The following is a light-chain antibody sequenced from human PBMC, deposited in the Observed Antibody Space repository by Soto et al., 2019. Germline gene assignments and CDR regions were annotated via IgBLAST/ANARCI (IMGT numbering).Light chain of an antibody. J-gene: IGKJ4*01. CDR2: GAS. CDR1: QSVRSNY. Sequence: EIVLTQSPGTLSLSPGESATLSCRASQSVRSNYLAWYQQKPGQAPRLLIFGASNRATGIPPRFSGRGSGTDFTLTISRLEPEDFAVYYCQQYGSSPLTFGGGTKVDIQ. V-gene: IGKV3-20*01. CDR3: QQYGSSPLT.